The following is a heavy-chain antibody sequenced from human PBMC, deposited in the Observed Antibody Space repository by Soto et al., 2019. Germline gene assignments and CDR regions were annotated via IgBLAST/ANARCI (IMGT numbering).Heavy chain of an antibody. J-gene: IGHJ5*02. Sequence: GGSLRLSCKGSGYSFTSYWIGWVRQMPGKGLEWMGIIYPGDSDTRYSPSFQGQVTISADKSISTAYLQWSSLKASDTAMYYCARRGRGTLETKRNWFDPWGQGTLVTVSS. CDR3: ARRGRGTLETKRNWFDP. V-gene: IGHV5-51*01. CDR2: IYPGDSDT. CDR1: GYSFTSYW. D-gene: IGHD3-3*01.